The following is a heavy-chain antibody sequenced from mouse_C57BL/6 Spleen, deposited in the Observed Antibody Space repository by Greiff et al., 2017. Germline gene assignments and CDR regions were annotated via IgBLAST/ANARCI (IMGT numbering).Heavy chain of an antibody. J-gene: IGHJ4*01. Sequence: QVQLQQSGAELMKPGASVKLSCKATGYTFTGYWIEWVKQRPGHGLEWIGEILPGSGSTNYNEKFKGKATFPADTSSNTAYMQLSSLTTEDSAIYYCARDGNYDAMDYWGQGTSVTVSS. CDR3: ARDGNYDAMDY. CDR1: GYTFTGYW. CDR2: ILPGSGST. D-gene: IGHD1-1*01. V-gene: IGHV1-9*01.